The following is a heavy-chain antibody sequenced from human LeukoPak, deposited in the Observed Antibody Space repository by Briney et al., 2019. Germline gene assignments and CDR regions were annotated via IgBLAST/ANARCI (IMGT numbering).Heavy chain of an antibody. V-gene: IGHV4-39*07. J-gene: IGHJ4*02. Sequence: TTSETLSLTCTVSGGSISSSSYYWGWIRQPPGKGLEWIGSIYYSGSTYYNPSLKSRVTISVDTSKNQLSLKLSSVTAADTAVYYCARAGSYWEGYYFDYWGQGTLVTVSS. CDR1: GGSISSSSYY. CDR2: IYYSGST. D-gene: IGHD1-26*01. CDR3: ARAGSYWEGYYFDY.